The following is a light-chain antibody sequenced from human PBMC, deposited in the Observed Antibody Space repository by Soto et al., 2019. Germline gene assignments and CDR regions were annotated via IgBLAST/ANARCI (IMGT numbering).Light chain of an antibody. Sequence: DIQLTQSPSFLSASVGDRVTITCRASRGISSYLAWYQQKPGKAPKLLIYVASTLQSGVPSRFSGSGSGTELTLTISSLQPKDFETYYCQQDNNYPLTFGGGTKVQIK. V-gene: IGKV1-9*01. CDR3: QQDNNYPLT. J-gene: IGKJ4*01. CDR1: RGISSY. CDR2: VAS.